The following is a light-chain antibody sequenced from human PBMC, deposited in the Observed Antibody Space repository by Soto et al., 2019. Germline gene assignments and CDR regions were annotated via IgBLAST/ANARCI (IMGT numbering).Light chain of an antibody. J-gene: IGKJ1*01. Sequence: DIQMTQSPSTLSGSVGDRVTITCRASQTISSWLAWYQQKPGKAPKLLIYDASSLESGVPSRFSGIGSGTEFTLTISSLQPDDFATYYCQHYNSYSQTFGQGTKVDI. CDR2: DAS. CDR3: QHYNSYSQT. V-gene: IGKV1-5*01. CDR1: QTISSW.